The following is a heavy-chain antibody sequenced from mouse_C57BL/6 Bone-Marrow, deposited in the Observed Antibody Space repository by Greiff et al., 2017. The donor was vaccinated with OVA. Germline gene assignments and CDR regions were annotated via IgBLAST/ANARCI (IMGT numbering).Heavy chain of an antibody. J-gene: IGHJ1*03. CDR2: LRSKSNNYAT. D-gene: IGHD1-1*01. CDR3: VRQDYYGSSPYWYFDV. Sequence: EVQGVESGGGLVQPKGSLKLSCAASGFSFPTYAMNWVRHAPGKGLEWVARLRSKSNNYATYYADSVQDRLTIYIDASETLLYLQMNNLKTEDTAMYYCVRQDYYGSSPYWYFDVWGTGTTVTVSS. CDR1: GFSFPTYA. V-gene: IGHV10-1*01.